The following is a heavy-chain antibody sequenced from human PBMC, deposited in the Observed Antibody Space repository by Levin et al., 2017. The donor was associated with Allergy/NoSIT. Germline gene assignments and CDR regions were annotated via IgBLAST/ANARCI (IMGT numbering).Heavy chain of an antibody. CDR2: ITSDGRST. Sequence: LSLPCAASGFNFYMSDMTWVRQAPGKGLEWVSSITSDGRSTYYADSVKGRFTISRDNSKNVLYLQMDSLRVEDTAVFFCVKGALNSITLLDFWGQGDLVTVSS. CDR3: VKGALNSITLLDF. V-gene: IGHV3-23*01. D-gene: IGHD2/OR15-2a*01. J-gene: IGHJ4*02. CDR1: GFNFYMSD.